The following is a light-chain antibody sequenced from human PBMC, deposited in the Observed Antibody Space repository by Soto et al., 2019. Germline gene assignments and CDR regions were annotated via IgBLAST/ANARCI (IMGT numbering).Light chain of an antibody. CDR2: ATY. CDR3: QHYFTYPVT. J-gene: IGKJ4*01. Sequence: DLQMTQSPYSLSATIGDKITITCRASQDINNYLAWFQQKPGKAPEPLIYATYILQSGVPSRFSGSASGSDFTLTSTNLQPEDVATYYCQHYFTYPVTFGGGTKVEI. CDR1: QDINNY. V-gene: IGKV1-16*01.